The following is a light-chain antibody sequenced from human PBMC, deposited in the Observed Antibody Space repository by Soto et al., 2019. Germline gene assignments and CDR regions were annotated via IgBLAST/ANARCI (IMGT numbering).Light chain of an antibody. CDR1: SSDVGGYHY. Sequence: QSVLTQPRSVSGSPGQSVTISCTGTSSDVGGYHYVSWYQQHPGKAPKLMIYDVSTRPSGVPDRFSGSKSGNTASLTISGLQAEDEADYYCCSYAGSYTYVFGTGTQLTVL. J-gene: IGLJ1*01. CDR3: CSYAGSYTYV. V-gene: IGLV2-11*01. CDR2: DVS.